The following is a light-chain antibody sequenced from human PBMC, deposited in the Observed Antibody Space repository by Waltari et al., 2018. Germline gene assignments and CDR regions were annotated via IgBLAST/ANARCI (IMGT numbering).Light chain of an antibody. J-gene: IGKJ5*01. CDR3: MQGTHWPLT. V-gene: IGKV2-30*02. CDR1: HSLLHSDGTTY. Sequence: HSLLHSDGTTYLKLFHQMPGQSPRRLIYKVSRRESGVPAIFSGSWSGTDFTLKISWVEAEDVGLYYCMQGTHWPLTFGQGTRLEI. CDR2: KVS.